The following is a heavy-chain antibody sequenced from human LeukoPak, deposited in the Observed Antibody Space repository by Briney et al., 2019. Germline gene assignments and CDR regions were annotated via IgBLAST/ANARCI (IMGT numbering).Heavy chain of an antibody. V-gene: IGHV3-30*18. CDR3: AKDHSILDY. CDR1: GFTFSTYG. Sequence: GGSLRLSCAASGFTFSTYGMHWVRQSPGKGLEWVAVISYDGSYKEYADSVKGRFTISRDNSKNTLYLQMNSLRAEDTAVYYCAKDHSILDYWGQGTLVTVSS. CDR2: ISYDGSYK. D-gene: IGHD2/OR15-2a*01. J-gene: IGHJ4*02.